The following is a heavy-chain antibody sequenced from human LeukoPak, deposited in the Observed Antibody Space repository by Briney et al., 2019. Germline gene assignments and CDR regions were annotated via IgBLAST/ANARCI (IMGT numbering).Heavy chain of an antibody. CDR2: ISYDGSNK. CDR1: GFTFSSYA. J-gene: IGHJ4*02. D-gene: IGHD6-13*01. V-gene: IGHV3-30*04. CDR3: AKVRGYSSTWYYFDY. Sequence: PGGSLRLSCAASGFTFSSYAMHWVRQAPGKGLEWVAVISYDGSNKYYADSVKGRFTISRDNSKNTLYLQMNSLRAEDTAVYYCAKVRGYSSTWYYFDYWGQGTLVAVSS.